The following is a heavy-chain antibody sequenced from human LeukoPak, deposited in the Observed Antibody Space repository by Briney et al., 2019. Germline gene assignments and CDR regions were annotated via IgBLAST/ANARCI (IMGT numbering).Heavy chain of an antibody. J-gene: IGHJ6*03. V-gene: IGHV3-11*04. D-gene: IGHD2-2*01. CDR2: ISKSGTTG. CDR3: ARRSWKRYCSSTSCYGGVGYYYYMDV. CDR1: GLNFSVYY. Sequence: GGSLRLSCAASGLNFSVYYMTWIRQAPGNGLEWLSHISKSGTTGYYADSVKGRFTISRDSAKNSLYLQMNSLRAEDTAVYYCARRSWKRYCSSTSCYGGVGYYYYMDVWGKGTTVTVSS.